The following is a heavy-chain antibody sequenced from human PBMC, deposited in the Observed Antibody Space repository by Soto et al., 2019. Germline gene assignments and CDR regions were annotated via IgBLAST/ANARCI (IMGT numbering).Heavy chain of an antibody. Sequence: ASVKVSCKASGGTNSSYAISWVRQAPGQGLEWMGGIIPIFGTANYAQKFQGRVTITADESTSTAYMELSSLRSEDTAVYYCARAIAAALYYYYGMDVWGQGTTVTVSS. CDR2: IIPIFGTA. CDR1: GGTNSSYA. V-gene: IGHV1-69*13. D-gene: IGHD6-13*01. J-gene: IGHJ6*02. CDR3: ARAIAAALYYYYGMDV.